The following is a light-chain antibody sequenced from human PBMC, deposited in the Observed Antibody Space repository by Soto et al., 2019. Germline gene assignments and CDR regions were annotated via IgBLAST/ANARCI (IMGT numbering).Light chain of an antibody. CDR2: GAY. CDR3: QQYDTNWT. J-gene: IGKJ1*01. CDR1: QRVARW. Sequence: DIQMTQSPSTLTASVGDRVTITCRASQRVARWLAWYQQKPGKAPKVLISGAYNLESGIPSRFSGSGFGTQFTLTISSLQPDDSATYYCQQYDTNWTFGQGTKVEI. V-gene: IGKV1-5*01.